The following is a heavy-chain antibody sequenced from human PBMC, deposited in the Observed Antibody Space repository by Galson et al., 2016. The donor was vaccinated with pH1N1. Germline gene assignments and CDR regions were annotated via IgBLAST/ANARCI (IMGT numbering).Heavy chain of an antibody. CDR1: GYTFTKEY. V-gene: IGHV1-46*01. D-gene: IGHD3-10*01. J-gene: IGHJ4*02. CDR3: RRDRGRLRDY. CDR2: IDPSNGGT. Sequence: SVKVSCKASGYTFTKEYIHWVRQAPGQGLEWMGVIDPSNGGTTYSQKFQGLVTMTRDTSTNPVYMELGGLTSEDTAVYSCRRDRGRLRDYWGQGTLVTVSS.